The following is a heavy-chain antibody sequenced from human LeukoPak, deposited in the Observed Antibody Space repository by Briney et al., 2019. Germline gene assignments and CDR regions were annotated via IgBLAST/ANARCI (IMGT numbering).Heavy chain of an antibody. V-gene: IGHV4-30-4*08. Sequence: PPQTLSLTCTVSGGSIRSGDYYWSWIRQPPGKGLEWIGYIYYSGSTYYNPSLKSRVTISVDTSKNQFSLKLSSVTAADTAGYYCAKHDGGDDAFDIWAQGKMVTVSS. CDR3: AKHDGGDDAFDI. CDR1: GGSIRSGDYY. CDR2: IYYSGST. D-gene: IGHD3-16*01. J-gene: IGHJ3*02.